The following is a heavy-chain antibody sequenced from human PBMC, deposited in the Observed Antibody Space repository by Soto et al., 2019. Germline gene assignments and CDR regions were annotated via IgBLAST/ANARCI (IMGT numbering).Heavy chain of an antibody. J-gene: IGHJ4*02. D-gene: IGHD3-10*01. CDR3: ARWRNGYYGFYFDF. Sequence: QVQLVESGGGVVQPGRSLRLSCVTSGFTFSRYGMQWVRQAPGKGLEWVAVIQNDGGKKFYADSMKGRFTISRDNSRDTLYLQMNSLRADDTAVYYCARWRNGYYGFYFDFWGQGTLVTVSS. CDR1: GFTFSRYG. CDR2: IQNDGGKK. V-gene: IGHV3-33*01.